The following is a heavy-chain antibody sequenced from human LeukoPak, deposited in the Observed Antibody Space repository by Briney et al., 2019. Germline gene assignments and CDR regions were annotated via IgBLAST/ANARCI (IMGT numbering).Heavy chain of an antibody. D-gene: IGHD3-10*01. CDR1: GFTFDDYA. V-gene: IGHV3-9*01. J-gene: IGHJ6*02. CDR3: AKDIGIGESSYYGMDV. Sequence: GRSLRLSCAASGFTFDDYAMHWVRQAPGKGLEWVSGISWNSGSIGYADSVKGRFTISRDNAKNSLYLQMNSLRAEDTALYYCAKDIGIGESSYYGMDVWGQGTTVTVSS. CDR2: ISWNSGSI.